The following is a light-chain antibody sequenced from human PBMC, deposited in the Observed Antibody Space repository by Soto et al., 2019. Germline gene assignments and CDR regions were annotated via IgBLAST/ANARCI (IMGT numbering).Light chain of an antibody. CDR3: QQTYSTFNS. CDR1: QSIRTY. J-gene: IGKJ2*03. Sequence: DIQVTQSPSSLSASVGDRVTITCRASQSIRTYLHWYQQRPGKPPKLLIHTASPLQSGVPSRFSGSGSGTDFTLPISSLQPEDFATYYCQQTYSTFNSFGQGTKLEIK. CDR2: TAS. V-gene: IGKV1-39*01.